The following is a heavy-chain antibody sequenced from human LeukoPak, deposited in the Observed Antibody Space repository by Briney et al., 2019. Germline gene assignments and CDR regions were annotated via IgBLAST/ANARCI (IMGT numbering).Heavy chain of an antibody. J-gene: IGHJ6*02. V-gene: IGHV3-23*01. CDR1: GFTFSSYA. CDR3: AKEHYGDYVLPSMDV. D-gene: IGHD4-17*01. CDR2: ISASGGST. Sequence: GGFLILSCAASGFTFSSYAMNWVRQAPGKGLEWVSAISASGGSTYYADSVKGRFTISRDNSKNTLYLQMNSLRAEDTAVYYCAKEHYGDYVLPSMDVWGQGTTVTVSS.